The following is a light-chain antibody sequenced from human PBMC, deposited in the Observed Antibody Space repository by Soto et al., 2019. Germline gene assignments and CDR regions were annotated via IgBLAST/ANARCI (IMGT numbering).Light chain of an antibody. CDR1: QSVSSSY. Sequence: EIVLTQSPGTLSLSPGERATLSCRASQSVSSSYLAWYQQKPCQAPRLLIYGASSRATGIPNRFSGSGSGTDFTLTISRLEPEEFSVYYCQQYGSSLYTFGQGTKLEIK. V-gene: IGKV3-20*01. CDR2: GAS. J-gene: IGKJ2*01. CDR3: QQYGSSLYT.